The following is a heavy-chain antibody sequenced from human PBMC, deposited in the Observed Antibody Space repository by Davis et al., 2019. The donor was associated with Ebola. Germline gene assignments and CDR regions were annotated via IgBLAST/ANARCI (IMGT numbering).Heavy chain of an antibody. V-gene: IGHV1-69*13. Sequence: AASVKVSCKASGGTFYSYGISWVRQAPGQGLEWVGGIIPIIARENYEQKFQGRVTISADESTNTAYMELRSLRSEDTAVYYCARGDIVTDQVEYFDYWGQGTLVTVSS. J-gene: IGHJ4*02. D-gene: IGHD5-12*01. CDR3: ARGDIVTDQVEYFDY. CDR1: GGTFYSYG. CDR2: IIPIIARE.